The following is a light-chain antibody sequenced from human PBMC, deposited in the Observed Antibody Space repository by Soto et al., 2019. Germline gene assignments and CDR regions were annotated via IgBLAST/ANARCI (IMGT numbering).Light chain of an antibody. Sequence: DIQMTRGPSALSASVGYRVTITCRASQSLNNGLAWYQQKPGKAPNLLIYDASTLERGVPSRFSGTGSGTEFTLTISSLQPDDFATYYCQQYHRSSITFGQGTRLEIK. CDR1: QSLNNG. J-gene: IGKJ5*01. CDR2: DAS. V-gene: IGKV1-5*01. CDR3: QQYHRSSIT.